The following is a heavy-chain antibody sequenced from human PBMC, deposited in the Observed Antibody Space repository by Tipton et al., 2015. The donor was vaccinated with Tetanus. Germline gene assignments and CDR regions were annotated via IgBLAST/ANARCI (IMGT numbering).Heavy chain of an antibody. J-gene: IGHJ4*02. CDR3: ARGSGELSFARAGFDY. Sequence: TLSLTCTVSGGSIGSGGYYWSWICQHPGKGLEWIGYIYYSGSTYYNPSLKSRVTISVDTSKNQFSLKLSSVTAADTAVYYCARGSGELSFARAGFDYWGQGTLVTVSS. CDR1: GGSIGSGGYY. V-gene: IGHV4-31*03. D-gene: IGHD3-16*02. CDR2: IYYSGST.